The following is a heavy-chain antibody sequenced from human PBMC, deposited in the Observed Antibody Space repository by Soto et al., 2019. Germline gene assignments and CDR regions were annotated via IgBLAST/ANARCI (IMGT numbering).Heavy chain of an antibody. CDR3: ARGQLLHYHYGLDV. Sequence: QVQLQESGPALVRPSDSLSLMCSVSGVPITTFYWSWIRQAPGKGLEYIGYIYYGGSTHYNPALKSRVTISVDTAKNEFSLKLTSVTAADMAAYFCARGQLLHYHYGLDVWGQGATVIV. V-gene: IGHV4-59*07. CDR1: GVPITTFY. CDR2: IYYGGST. D-gene: IGHD3-10*01. J-gene: IGHJ6*02.